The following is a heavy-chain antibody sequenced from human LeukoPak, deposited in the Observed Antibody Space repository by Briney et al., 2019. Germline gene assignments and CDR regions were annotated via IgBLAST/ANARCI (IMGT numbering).Heavy chain of an antibody. CDR2: IYYSGST. Sequence: SETLSLTCTVSGGSISSHYWSWIRQPPGKGLEWIGYIYYSGSTNYNPSLKSRVTISVDTSKNQFSLKLSSVTAADTAVYYCAREYNAVTPGLSWFDPWGQGTLVTVSS. CDR1: GGSISSHY. V-gene: IGHV4-59*11. D-gene: IGHD4-23*01. J-gene: IGHJ5*02. CDR3: AREYNAVTPGLSWFDP.